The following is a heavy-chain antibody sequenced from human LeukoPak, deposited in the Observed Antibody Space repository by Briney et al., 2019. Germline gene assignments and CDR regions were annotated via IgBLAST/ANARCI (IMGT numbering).Heavy chain of an antibody. V-gene: IGHV4-59*01. J-gene: IGHJ3*02. CDR3: ARFRREQQLVVALDI. D-gene: IGHD6-13*01. CDR1: GGSISSYY. Sequence: SETLSLTFTVSGGSISSYYWSWIRQPPGKGLEWIGYIYYSGSTNYNPSLKSRVTISVDTSKNQFSLKLSSVTAADTAVYYCARFRREQQLVVALDIWGQGTMVTVSS. CDR2: IYYSGST.